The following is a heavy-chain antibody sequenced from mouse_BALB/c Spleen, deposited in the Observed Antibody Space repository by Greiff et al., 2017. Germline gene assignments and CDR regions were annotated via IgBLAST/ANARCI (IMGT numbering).Heavy chain of an antibody. J-gene: IGHJ2*01. V-gene: IGHV1S81*02. CDR3: TRDYYGSSPLDY. CDR2: INPSNGGT. CDR1: GYTFTSYY. Sequence: QVHVKQPGAELVKPGASVKLSCKASGYTFTSYYMYWVKQRPGQGLEWIGGINPSNGGTNFNEKFKSKATLTVDKSSSTAYMQLSSLTSEDSAVYYCTRDYYGSSPLDYWGQGTTLTVSS. D-gene: IGHD1-1*01.